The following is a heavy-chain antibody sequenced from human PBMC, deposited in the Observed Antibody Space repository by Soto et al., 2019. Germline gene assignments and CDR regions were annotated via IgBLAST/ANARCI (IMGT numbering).Heavy chain of an antibody. Sequence: QVQLVQSGAEVKKPGSSVKVSCKASGGTFSSYAISWVRQAPGQGLEWMGGIIPIFGTANYAQKIQGRVTITADESTSAAYMELSRLRTEDTAVYYCARVSYPRGIGRLLSWFGPWGQGTLVTVSS. D-gene: IGHD2-15*01. CDR1: GGTFSSYA. CDR2: IIPIFGTA. CDR3: ARVSYPRGIGRLLSWFGP. V-gene: IGHV1-69*01. J-gene: IGHJ5*02.